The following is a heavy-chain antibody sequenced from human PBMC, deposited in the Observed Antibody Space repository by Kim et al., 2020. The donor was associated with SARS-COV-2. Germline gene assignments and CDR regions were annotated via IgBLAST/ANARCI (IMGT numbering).Heavy chain of an antibody. D-gene: IGHD3-16*01. V-gene: IGHV4-59*01. CDR3: ARVFRGMDV. J-gene: IGHJ6*02. CDR2: RGST. Sequence: RGSTKDHPSLESRVTISGDTSSKPVSLKLTSVTAADTAVYYCARVFRGMDVWGQGTTVTVSS.